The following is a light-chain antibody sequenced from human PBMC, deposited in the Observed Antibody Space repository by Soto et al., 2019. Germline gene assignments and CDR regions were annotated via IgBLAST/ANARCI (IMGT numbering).Light chain of an antibody. CDR3: QQYNDYQYT. V-gene: IGKV1-5*03. CDR2: KAT. J-gene: IGKJ2*01. Sequence: DIQMTQSPSTLSASVGDRVTITCRASQSITTWLAWYQQKPGKAPKLLIYKATNLQSGVPSRFSGSGSGTEFILTISSLQPEDFGIYSCQQYNDYQYTFGQGTKLEI. CDR1: QSITTW.